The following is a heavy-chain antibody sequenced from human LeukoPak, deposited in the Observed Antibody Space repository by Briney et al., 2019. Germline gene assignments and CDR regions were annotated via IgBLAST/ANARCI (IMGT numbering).Heavy chain of an antibody. CDR2: IHTDGST. D-gene: IGHD3-9*01. CDR1: GFTVSSNH. J-gene: IGHJ4*02. Sequence: QPGGSLRLSCAASGFTVSSNHMNWVRQAPGKGLEWVSVIHTDGSTYYADSVKGRFTISRDSFKNTLFLQMNSLRAEDTAVYHCARDGTDVLTDRIRFDYWGQGTLVTVSS. CDR3: ARDGTDVLTDRIRFDY. V-gene: IGHV3-53*01.